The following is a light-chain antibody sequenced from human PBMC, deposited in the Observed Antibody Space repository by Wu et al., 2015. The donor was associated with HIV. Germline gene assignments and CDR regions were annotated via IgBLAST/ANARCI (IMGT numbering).Light chain of an antibody. V-gene: IGKV1-27*01. CDR3: QQYDAWYS. CDR1: QGISNF. J-gene: IGKJ2*03. Sequence: DIQMTQSPSSLSASVGDRVTITCRASQGISNFLAWYQQKPGKPPKVLIYAASTLQSGVPSRFSGSGSGTDFTLTISSLQPEDVATYYCQQYDAWYSFGQGTKLEIK. CDR2: AAS.